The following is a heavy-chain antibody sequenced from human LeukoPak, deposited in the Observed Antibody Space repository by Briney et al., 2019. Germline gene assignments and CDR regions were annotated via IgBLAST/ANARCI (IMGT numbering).Heavy chain of an antibody. J-gene: IGHJ5*02. V-gene: IGHV4-30-2*01. D-gene: IGHD4-17*01. Sequence: SQTLSLTCAVSGGSISSGGYSWSWIRQPPGKGLEWIGYIYHSGSTYYNPSLKSRVTISVDRSKSQFSLKLSSVTAADTAVYYCARVSRAVRKNWFDPWGQGTLVTVSS. CDR2: IYHSGST. CDR3: ARVSRAVRKNWFDP. CDR1: GGSISSGGYS.